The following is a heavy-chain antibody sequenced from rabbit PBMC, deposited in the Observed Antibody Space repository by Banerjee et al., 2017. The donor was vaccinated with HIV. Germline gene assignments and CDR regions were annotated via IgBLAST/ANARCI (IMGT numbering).Heavy chain of an antibody. CDR3: ARSDASIVYAFKL. D-gene: IGHD1-1*01. CDR2: IHAGSSDST. CDR1: GFSFSSSYW. Sequence: QEQLEESGGDLVKPEGSLTLTCTASGFSFSSSYWICWVRQAPGKGLEWIACIHAGSSDSTYYASWPKGRFTISKTSSTTVTLQMTSLTAADTATYFCARSDASIVYAFKLWGQGTLVTVS. V-gene: IGHV1S45*01. J-gene: IGHJ4*01.